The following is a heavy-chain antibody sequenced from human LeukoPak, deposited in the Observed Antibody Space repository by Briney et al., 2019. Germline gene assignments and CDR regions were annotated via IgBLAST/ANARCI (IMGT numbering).Heavy chain of an antibody. V-gene: IGHV1-2*02. CDR3: ARGVRITIFGVVHYYFDY. CDR2: INPNSGGT. CDR1: GYTFTGYY. D-gene: IGHD3-3*01. J-gene: IGHJ4*02. Sequence: ASVKVSCKASGYTFTGYYMHWVRQAPGQGLEWMGWINPNSGGTNYAQKFQGRVTMTRDTSISTAYMELSRLRSDDTAVYYCARGVRITIFGVVHYYFDYWGQGTLVTVSS.